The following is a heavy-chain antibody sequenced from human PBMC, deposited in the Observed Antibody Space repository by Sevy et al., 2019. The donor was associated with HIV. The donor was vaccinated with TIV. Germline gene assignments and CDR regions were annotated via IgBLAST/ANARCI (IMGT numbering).Heavy chain of an antibody. CDR3: ARGSLYSSGWSESLDY. J-gene: IGHJ4*02. Sequence: GGSLRLSCVASGFTFGTYGMDWVRQAPGKGLEWVAVIWYDGSNKYYGDSVKGRFTISRDNSKNTLYLQMNSLRAEETAVYYCARGSLYSSGWSESLDYWGQGTLVTVSS. CDR2: IWYDGSNK. CDR1: GFTFGTYG. D-gene: IGHD6-19*01. V-gene: IGHV3-33*01.